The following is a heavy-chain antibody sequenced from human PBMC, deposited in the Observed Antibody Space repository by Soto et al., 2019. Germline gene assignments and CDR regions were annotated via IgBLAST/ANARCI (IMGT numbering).Heavy chain of an antibody. D-gene: IGHD2-8*01. CDR1: GGSFSGYY. Sequence: SETLSLTCAVYGGSFSGYYWSWIRQPPGKGLEWIGEINHSGSTNYNPSLKSRVTISVDTSKNQFSLKLSSVTAADTAVYYCARGGRYCTNGVCYNNPVDYWGQGTLVTVSS. V-gene: IGHV4-34*01. J-gene: IGHJ4*02. CDR3: ARGGRYCTNGVCYNNPVDY. CDR2: INHSGST.